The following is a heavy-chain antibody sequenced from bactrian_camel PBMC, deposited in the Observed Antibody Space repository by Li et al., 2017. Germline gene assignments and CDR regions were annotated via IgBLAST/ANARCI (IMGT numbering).Heavy chain of an antibody. CDR3: AAAHRPPWGGTWSSLSSLEYVY. CDR1: GYYS. J-gene: IGHJ4*01. CDR2: IDNVGST. Sequence: HVQLVESGGGSVQAGGSLRLSCSVNGYYSMAWFRQAPGKEREGVAGIDNVGSTTYADSVKGRFTISKDNAKNTLYLQMDSLKPDDSATYYCAAAHRPPWGGTWSSLSSLEYVYWGQGTQVTVS. D-gene: IGHD6*01. V-gene: IGHV3S53*01.